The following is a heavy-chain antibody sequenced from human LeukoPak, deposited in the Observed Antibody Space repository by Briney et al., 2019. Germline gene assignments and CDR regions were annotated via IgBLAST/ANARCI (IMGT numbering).Heavy chain of an antibody. CDR3: ARDRNGDYDSSGYF. D-gene: IGHD3-22*01. CDR2: INPNSGGT. Sequence: ASVKVSCKASGYTFTGYYMHWVRQAPGQGPEWMGWINPNSGGTNYAQKFQGRVTMTRDTSISTAYMELSRLRSDDTAVYYCARDRNGDYDSSGYFWGQGTLVTVSS. J-gene: IGHJ4*02. V-gene: IGHV1-2*02. CDR1: GYTFTGYY.